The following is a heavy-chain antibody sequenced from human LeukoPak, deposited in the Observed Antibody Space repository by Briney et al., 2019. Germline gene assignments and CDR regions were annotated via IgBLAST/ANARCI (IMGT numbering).Heavy chain of an antibody. J-gene: IGHJ1*01. CDR3: ARDPPGIAASVSGG. CDR2: IYSGGDT. D-gene: IGHD6-13*01. CDR1: GFTVGNSY. Sequence: GGSLRLSCRASGFTVGNSYMNWFRQAPGKGLEWVSNIYSGGDTSYADSVKGRFTISRHNSYNSLYLQMTSLRVEDTAIYYCARDPPGIAASVSGGWGRGTLVTVSS. V-gene: IGHV3-53*01.